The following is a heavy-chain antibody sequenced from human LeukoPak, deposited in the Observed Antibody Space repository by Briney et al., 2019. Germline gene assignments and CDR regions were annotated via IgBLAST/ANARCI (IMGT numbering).Heavy chain of an antibody. CDR2: IYYSGST. D-gene: IGHD2-2*01. V-gene: IGHV4-59*08. J-gene: IGHJ3*02. Sequence: SETLSPTCTVSGGSISNYYWSWIRQPPGKGLEWIGYIYYSGSTNYNPTLKSRVTISVDTSKNQFSLKLSSVTAADTAVYYCARHLSRRGAFDIWGQGTMVTVSS. CDR3: ARHLSRRGAFDI. CDR1: GGSISNYY.